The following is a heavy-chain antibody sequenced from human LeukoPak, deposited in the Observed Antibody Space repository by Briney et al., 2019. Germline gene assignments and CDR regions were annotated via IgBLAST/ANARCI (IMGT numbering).Heavy chain of an antibody. CDR2: ISSSSSYI. CDR3: ARDFVLGDYYYMDV. J-gene: IGHJ6*03. CDR1: GFTFSSYS. D-gene: IGHD3-16*01. Sequence: AGGSLRLSCAASGFTFSSYSMNWVRQAPGKGLEWVSSISSSSSYIYYADSVKGRFTISRDNAKNSLYLQMNSLRAEDTAVYYCARDFVLGDYYYMDVWGKGTTVTISS. V-gene: IGHV3-21*04.